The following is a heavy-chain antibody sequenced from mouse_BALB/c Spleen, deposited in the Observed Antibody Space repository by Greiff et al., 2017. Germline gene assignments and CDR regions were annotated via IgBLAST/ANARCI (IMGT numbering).Heavy chain of an antibody. J-gene: IGHJ2*01. D-gene: IGHD2-10*02. CDR3: AREQYGNFDY. Sequence: EVKLVESGGGFVQPGGSLRLSCATSGFTFSDFYMEWVRQPPGKRLEWIAASRNKANDYTTEYSASVKGRFIVSRDTSQSILYLQMNALRAEDTAIYYCAREQYGNFDYWGQGTTLTVSS. V-gene: IGHV7-1*02. CDR2: SRNKANDYTT. CDR1: GFTFSDFY.